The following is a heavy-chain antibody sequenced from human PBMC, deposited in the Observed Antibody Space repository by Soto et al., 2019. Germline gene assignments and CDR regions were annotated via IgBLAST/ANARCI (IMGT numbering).Heavy chain of an antibody. V-gene: IGHV3-30-3*01. CDR1: VFTFSSYA. D-gene: IGHD6-13*01. J-gene: IGHJ4*02. CDR2: ISYDGSNK. Sequence: PGGPLSLSCAASVFTFSSYAMHWVRQAPGKGLEWVAVISYDGSNKYYADSVKGRFTISRDNSKNTLYLQVNSLRAEDTAVYYCGRDFNSWYAWGQGTLVTVAS. CDR3: GRDFNSWYA.